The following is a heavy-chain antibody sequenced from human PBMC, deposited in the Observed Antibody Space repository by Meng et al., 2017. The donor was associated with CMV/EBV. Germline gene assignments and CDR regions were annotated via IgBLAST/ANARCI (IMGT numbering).Heavy chain of an antibody. CDR3: ARGRGYCSSTSCYRAFDY. CDR1: GFTFSSYG. Sequence: GGSLRLSCAASGFTFSSYGMHWVRQAPGKGLEWVSYISSSGSTIYYADPVKGRFTISRDNAKNSLYLQMNSMRAEDTAVYYCARGRGYCSSTSCYRAFDYWGQGTLVTVSS. D-gene: IGHD2-2*02. J-gene: IGHJ4*02. V-gene: IGHV3-48*04. CDR2: ISSSGSTI.